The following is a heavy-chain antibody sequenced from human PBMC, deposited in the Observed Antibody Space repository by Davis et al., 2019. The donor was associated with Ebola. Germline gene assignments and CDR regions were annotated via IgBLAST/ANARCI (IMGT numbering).Heavy chain of an antibody. CDR3: ARESSGLDY. D-gene: IGHD5/OR15-5a*01. J-gene: IGHJ4*02. CDR2: INRDGTTT. V-gene: IGHV3-74*01. CDR1: GFTFSNSW. Sequence: HTGGSLRLSCAASGFTFSNSWMSWVRQGPGEGLVWVSHINRDGTTTNYADSVKGRFTISRDNAKNSLYLQMNSLRAEDTAVYYCARESSGLDYWGQGTLVTVSS.